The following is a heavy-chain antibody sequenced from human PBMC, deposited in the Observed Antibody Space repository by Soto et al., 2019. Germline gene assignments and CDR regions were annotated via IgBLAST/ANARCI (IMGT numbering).Heavy chain of an antibody. CDR1: GFTLRKAW. D-gene: IGHD3-22*01. Sequence: EVQLVESGGGLVKPGGSVSLSCAASGFTLRKAWMTWVRKAPGKGLEWVGRIKSKSAGGTTEYDAPVKDRFTISRDDSKNTLYLQMNSLKIEDTAVYYCARGHRSSGKIFYSWGQGTLFTVSS. CDR3: ARGHRSSGKIFYS. J-gene: IGHJ4*02. CDR2: IKSKSAGGTT. V-gene: IGHV3-15*01.